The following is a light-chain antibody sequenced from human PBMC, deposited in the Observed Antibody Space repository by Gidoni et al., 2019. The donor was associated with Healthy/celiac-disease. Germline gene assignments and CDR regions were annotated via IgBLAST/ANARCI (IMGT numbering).Light chain of an antibody. CDR2: DAS. V-gene: IGKV1-33*01. CDR3: QQYDSLPLT. Sequence: DIQMTQSPSSLSASVGDRVTITCQASQDISNYLNWYQQKPGKAPKLLIYDASSLETGVPSRFSGSGSGTDFSFTICSLQPEDIATYYCQQYDSLPLTFGGGTKVEIE. J-gene: IGKJ4*01. CDR1: QDISNY.